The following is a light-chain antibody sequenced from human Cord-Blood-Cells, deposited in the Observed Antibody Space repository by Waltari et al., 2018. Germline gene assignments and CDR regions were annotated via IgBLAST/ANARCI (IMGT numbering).Light chain of an antibody. CDR3: CSYAGSYSSYV. J-gene: IGLJ1*01. CDR1: SSDVGGYNY. V-gene: IGLV2-11*01. CDR2: DVS. Sequence: QSALTQPRSVSGSPGQSVTISCTGTSSDVGGYNYVSWYQQQPGKAPKLMIYDVSKRPSGFPDRFSGSKSGNTASLTISGLQAEDEADYYCCSYAGSYSSYVFGTGTKVTVL.